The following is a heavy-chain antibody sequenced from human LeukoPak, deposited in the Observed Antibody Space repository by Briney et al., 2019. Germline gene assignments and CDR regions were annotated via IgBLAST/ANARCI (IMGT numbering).Heavy chain of an antibody. CDR1: GFTFSSYA. V-gene: IGHV3-23*01. D-gene: IGHD3-10*01. Sequence: GGSLRLSCAASGFTFSSYAMSWVRQAPGKGLEWVSAISGSGGSTYYADSVKGRLTISRDNSKNTLYLQMNSLRAEDTAVYYCAKDRAYGSGIPGYWGQGTLVTVSS. CDR3: AKDRAYGSGIPGY. CDR2: ISGSGGST. J-gene: IGHJ4*02.